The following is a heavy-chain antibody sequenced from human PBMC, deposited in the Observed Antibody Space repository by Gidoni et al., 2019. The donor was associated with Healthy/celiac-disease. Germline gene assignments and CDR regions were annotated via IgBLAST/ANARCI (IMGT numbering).Heavy chain of an antibody. V-gene: IGHV3-21*01. Sequence: EVQLVESGGGLVKPGASLRLSCAASGFTFSSYSMNWVRQAPGKGLEWVSSISSSSSYIYYADSVKGRFTISRDNAKNSLYMQMNSLRAEDTAVYYCARDQFGEYYFDYWGQGTLVTVSS. D-gene: IGHD3-10*01. CDR1: GFTFSSYS. CDR3: ARDQFGEYYFDY. CDR2: ISSSSSYI. J-gene: IGHJ4*02.